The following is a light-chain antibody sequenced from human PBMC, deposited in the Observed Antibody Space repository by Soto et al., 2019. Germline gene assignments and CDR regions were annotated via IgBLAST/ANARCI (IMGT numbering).Light chain of an antibody. CDR3: QQYGSSPT. Sequence: EIVLTQSPGTLSLSPGERATLSCRASQSVSSTYLVWYQQKPGQPPSLLIHGASSRAAGIPDRFSGSGSGTDFTLTISRLEPEDFAFYYCQQYGSSPTFGQGTKVEIK. J-gene: IGKJ1*01. CDR1: QSVSSTY. V-gene: IGKV3-20*01. CDR2: GAS.